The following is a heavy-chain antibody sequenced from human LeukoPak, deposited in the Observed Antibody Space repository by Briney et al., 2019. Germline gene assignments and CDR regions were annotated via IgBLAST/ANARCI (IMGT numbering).Heavy chain of an antibody. CDR3: ARDLSHLDYAGGY. V-gene: IGHV3-66*01. CDR2: IYSGGST. CDR1: GFTVSSNY. J-gene: IGHJ4*02. Sequence: GGSLRLSCAASGFTVSSNYMSWVRQAPGKGLEWVSVIYSGGSTYYADSVKGRFTISRDNSKNTLYLQMNSLRAEDTAVYYCARDLSHLDYAGGYWGQGTLVTVSS. D-gene: IGHD4-17*01.